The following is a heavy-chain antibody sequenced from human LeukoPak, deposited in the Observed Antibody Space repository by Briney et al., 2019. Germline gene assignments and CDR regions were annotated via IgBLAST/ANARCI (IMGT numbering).Heavy chain of an antibody. CDR3: SREGRSTSSYFDH. J-gene: IGHJ4*02. V-gene: IGHV4-59*01. Sequence: SETLSLTCTVSGGSISSYYWSWIRQPPGKGLEWIGYIYYSGSPNYNPSLKSRVTISVDTSKNQFSLKLSSVTAADTAVYYCSREGRSTSSYFDHWGQGTLVTVSS. D-gene: IGHD2/OR15-2a*01. CDR2: IYYSGSP. CDR1: GGSISSYY.